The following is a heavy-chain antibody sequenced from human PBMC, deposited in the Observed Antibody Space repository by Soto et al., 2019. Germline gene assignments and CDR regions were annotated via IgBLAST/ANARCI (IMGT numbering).Heavy chain of an antibody. CDR2: IYWDDDK. D-gene: IGHD2-2*01. J-gene: IGHJ4*02. V-gene: IGHV2-5*02. CDR1: GLSLSSSGVG. Sequence: SGPTLVNPTQTLTLTCTFSGLSLSSSGVGVGWIRQPPGKALEWLALIYWDDDKRYSPSLENRLTITKDTSKNQVVLTMTNMDSVETATYYRAHTRGFCSSTSCKDVKGGFDYWGQGTLVIVTS. CDR3: AHTRGFCSSTSCKDVKGGFDY.